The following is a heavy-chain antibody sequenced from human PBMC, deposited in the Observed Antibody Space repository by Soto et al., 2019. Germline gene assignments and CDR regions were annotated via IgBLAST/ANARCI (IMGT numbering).Heavy chain of an antibody. CDR1: GFSLSTSGMC. J-gene: IGHJ4*02. CDR3: ARIPNDSSGYYYFDY. Sequence: SGPTLVNPTQTLTLTCTFSGFSLSTSGMCVSWIRQPPGKALEWLALIDWDDDKYYSTSLKTRLTISKDTSKNQVVLTMTNMDHVATATYYCARIPNDSSGYYYFDYWGQGXLVTVYS. V-gene: IGHV2-70*01. CDR2: IDWDDDK. D-gene: IGHD3-22*01.